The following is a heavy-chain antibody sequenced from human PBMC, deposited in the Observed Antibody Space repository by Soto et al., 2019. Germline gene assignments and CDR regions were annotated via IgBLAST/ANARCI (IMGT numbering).Heavy chain of an antibody. J-gene: IGHJ4*02. CDR3: ARPFDFWSGSFDY. Sequence: EVQLVESGGGLVKPGGSLRVSCAASGFTFSSYSMNWVRQAPGKGLEWVSSISSSSSYIYYADSVKGRFTISRDNAKNSLYLQMNSLRAEDTAVYYSARPFDFWSGSFDYWGQGTLVTVSS. D-gene: IGHD3-3*01. V-gene: IGHV3-21*01. CDR1: GFTFSSYS. CDR2: ISSSSSYI.